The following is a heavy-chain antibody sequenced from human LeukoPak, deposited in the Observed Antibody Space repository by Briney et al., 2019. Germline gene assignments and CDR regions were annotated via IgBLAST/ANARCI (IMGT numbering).Heavy chain of an antibody. V-gene: IGHV4-4*07. Sequence: SETLSLTCTVSGGSISSYYWSWIRQPAGKGLEWIARIYTSVSTNYNPSLQSRVTTSADTSKHQSSLKLSSMTAADTAVYYCARSAGATRPFDYWGQGTLVTVSS. CDR1: GGSISSYY. J-gene: IGHJ4*02. CDR3: ARSAGATRPFDY. D-gene: IGHD1-26*01. CDR2: IYTSVST.